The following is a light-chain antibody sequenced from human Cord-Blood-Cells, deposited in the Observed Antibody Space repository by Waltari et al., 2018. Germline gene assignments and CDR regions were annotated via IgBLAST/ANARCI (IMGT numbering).Light chain of an antibody. J-gene: IGKJ1*01. CDR1: QGISSY. CDR3: QQYYSYPRT. V-gene: IGKV1-8*01. Sequence: AIRMTQSPSPSSASPGDIVTITCRASQGISSYLAWYQQKPGKAPKLLIYAASTLESGVPSRFSGSGSGTDFTLTISCLQSEDFATYYCQQYYSYPRTFGQGTKVEIK. CDR2: AAS.